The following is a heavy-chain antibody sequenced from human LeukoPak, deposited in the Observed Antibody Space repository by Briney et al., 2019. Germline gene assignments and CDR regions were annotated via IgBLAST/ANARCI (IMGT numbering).Heavy chain of an antibody. CDR3: ARVGWELRGLYYFDY. Sequence: ASVKVSCKASGYTFTGYYMHWVRQAPGQGLEWMGWINPNSGGTNYAQKFQGRVTMTRDTSISTAYTELSRLRSDDTAVYYCARVGWELRGLYYFDYWGQGTLVTVSS. CDR2: INPNSGGT. D-gene: IGHD1-26*01. J-gene: IGHJ4*02. V-gene: IGHV1-2*02. CDR1: GYTFTGYY.